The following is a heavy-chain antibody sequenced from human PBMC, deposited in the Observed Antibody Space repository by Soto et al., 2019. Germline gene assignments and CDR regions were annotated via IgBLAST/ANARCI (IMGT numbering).Heavy chain of an antibody. Sequence: QVQLVESVGGVVQPGRSLRLSCAASGFTFSSYGMHWVRQAPGKGLEWVAVISYDGSNKYYADSVKGRFTISRDNSKNTLYLQMNSLRAEDTAVYYCAKALMGQWRGGGNWFDPWGQGTLVTVSS. CDR2: ISYDGSNK. CDR3: AKALMGQWRGGGNWFDP. V-gene: IGHV3-30*18. J-gene: IGHJ5*02. D-gene: IGHD2-8*01. CDR1: GFTFSSYG.